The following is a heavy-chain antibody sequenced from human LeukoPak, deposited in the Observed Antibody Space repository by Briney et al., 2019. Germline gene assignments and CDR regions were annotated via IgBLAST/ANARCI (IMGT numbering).Heavy chain of an antibody. D-gene: IGHD4-17*01. CDR2: IKQDGSEK. J-gene: IGHJ4*02. CDR1: GFTFSKYW. CDR3: ASHDYGDYSPLDY. V-gene: IGHV3-7*01. Sequence: PGGSLRLSCAASGFTFSKYWMTWVCQAPGKGLEWVASIKQDGSEKYYVDSVKGRFIISRDNAKNSLYLQMNSLTAEDTAVYYCASHDYGDYSPLDYWGQGTLVTVSS.